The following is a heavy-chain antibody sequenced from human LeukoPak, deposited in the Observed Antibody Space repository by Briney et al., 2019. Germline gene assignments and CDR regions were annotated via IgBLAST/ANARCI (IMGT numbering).Heavy chain of an antibody. Sequence: GESLKISCEASGYNFPIYWIGWVRQMPGKGLEWMAIIYPDDSDTRYSPSFQGHVTISADKSISTAYLQWSSLKASDTAIYYCAKGGGSGNPVDSWGQGTLVIVFS. CDR3: AKGGGSGNPVDS. D-gene: IGHD1-26*01. CDR2: IYPDDSDT. V-gene: IGHV5-51*01. CDR1: GYNFPIYW. J-gene: IGHJ4*02.